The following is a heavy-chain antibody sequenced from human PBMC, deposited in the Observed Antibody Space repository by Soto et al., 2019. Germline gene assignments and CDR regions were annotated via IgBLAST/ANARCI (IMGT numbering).Heavy chain of an antibody. CDR1: GYTFSDYA. V-gene: IGHV1-18*01. J-gene: IGHJ2*01. CDR2: ISASTRNK. Sequence: QVQLVQSGGEVRKPGASLRVSCQASGYTFSDYAISWVRQAPGQGLEWLAGISASTRNKDQAQNFQGRVIMTLDTSTNTAYMELRSLRSDDTAVYYCVRCYCSVGSCYACWHFDLWGRGSLFTVSS. CDR3: VRCYCSVGSCYACWHFDL. D-gene: IGHD2-15*01.